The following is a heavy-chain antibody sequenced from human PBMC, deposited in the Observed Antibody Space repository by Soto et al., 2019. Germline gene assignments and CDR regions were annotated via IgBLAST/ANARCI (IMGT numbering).Heavy chain of an antibody. J-gene: IGHJ4*02. V-gene: IGHV3-30*18. CDR2: ISYDGSKK. D-gene: IGHD6-19*01. Sequence: QVQLVESGGGVVQPGRSLRLSCAASGFTFSSFGMHWVRQVPGKGPEWVALISYDGSKKYYADSVKGRFTISRDKSKNTLYLQMNSLRVEDTAVYYCAKDRGWSSADLDYWGQGTLVTVSS. CDR3: AKDRGWSSADLDY. CDR1: GFTFSSFG.